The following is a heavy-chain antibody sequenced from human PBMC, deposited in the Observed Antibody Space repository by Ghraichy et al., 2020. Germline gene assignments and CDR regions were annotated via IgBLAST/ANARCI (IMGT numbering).Heavy chain of an antibody. CDR1: GGSISSSSW. CDR3: ARDRPPRLYGMDV. Sequence: SETLSLTCAVSGGSISSSSWWSWVRQPPGKGLEWIGEIYHSGSTNYNPSLKSRVTISVDKSKNQFYLKLSSVTAADTAVYYCARDRPPRLYGMDVWGQGTTVTVSS. J-gene: IGHJ6*02. CDR2: IYHSGST. D-gene: IGHD6-6*01. V-gene: IGHV4-4*02.